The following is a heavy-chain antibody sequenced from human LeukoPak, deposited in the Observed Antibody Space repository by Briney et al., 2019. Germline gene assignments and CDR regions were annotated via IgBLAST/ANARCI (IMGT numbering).Heavy chain of an antibody. J-gene: IGHJ4*02. CDR2: ISYDGSNK. CDR3: ARDGLLGYFDY. V-gene: IGHV3-30-3*01. CDR1: GFTFSSYA. Sequence: GGSLRLSCAASGFTFSSYAMPWVRQAPGKGLEWVAVISYDGSNKYYADSVKGRFTISRDNYKNTLYLQMNSLRAEDTAVYYCARDGLLGYFDYWGQGTLVTVSS. D-gene: IGHD1-26*01.